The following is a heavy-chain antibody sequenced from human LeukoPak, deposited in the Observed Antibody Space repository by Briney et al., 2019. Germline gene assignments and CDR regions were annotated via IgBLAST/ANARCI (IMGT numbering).Heavy chain of an antibody. CDR1: GFTFTDYY. Sequence: ASVKASCKPSGFTFTDYYIHWVRQAPGQGLEWMGWINPSSGGTNYAQKFQGRVTMTRDASISTSYMELSRLTSADTAVYYCARGRATWASDAFDIWGQGTMVTVSS. J-gene: IGHJ3*02. CDR3: ARGRATWASDAFDI. CDR2: INPSSGGT. V-gene: IGHV1-2*02. D-gene: IGHD1-26*01.